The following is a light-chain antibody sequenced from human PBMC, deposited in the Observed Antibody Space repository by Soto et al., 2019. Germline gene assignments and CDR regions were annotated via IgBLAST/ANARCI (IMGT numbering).Light chain of an antibody. CDR1: DIQSKS. V-gene: IGLV3-21*02. Sequence: SYVLTQPPSVSVAPGQTASITCGGDDIQSKSVHWYQQKSGQAPVLVVYDDTDRPSGIPERFSGSNSGNTATLTISRVEAGDEADYYCQVWDSRSDHVVFGGGTKVTVL. J-gene: IGLJ3*02. CDR3: QVWDSRSDHVV. CDR2: DDT.